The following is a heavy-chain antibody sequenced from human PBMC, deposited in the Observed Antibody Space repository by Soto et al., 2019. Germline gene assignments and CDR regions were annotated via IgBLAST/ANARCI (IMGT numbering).Heavy chain of an antibody. CDR2: INPSGGST. CDR3: ARHSTVLVPSDIRGLFYGMFI. Sequence: VSCKASGSNLTSYYMHWVRQAPGQGLEWMGIINPSGGSTSYAQKFQGRVTMTRDTSTSTVYMELSSLRSEDTAVYYFARHSTVLVPSDIRGLFYGMFIWGQ. CDR1: GSNLTSYY. D-gene: IGHD2-2*02. J-gene: IGHJ6*01. V-gene: IGHV1-46*01.